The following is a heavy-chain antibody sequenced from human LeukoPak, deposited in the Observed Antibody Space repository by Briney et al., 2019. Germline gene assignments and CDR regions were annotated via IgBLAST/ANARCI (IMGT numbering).Heavy chain of an antibody. Sequence: GGSLRLSCAASGFTFSDYYMSWIRQAPGKGLEWVPYISSSGNTIYYADSVKGRFTISRDNTKNSLSLQMNSLRAEDTAVYYCARDLSGYNYFDYWGRGTLVTVSS. CDR1: GFTFSDYY. CDR2: ISSSGNTI. CDR3: ARDLSGYNYFDY. D-gene: IGHD5-18*01. J-gene: IGHJ4*02. V-gene: IGHV3-11*04.